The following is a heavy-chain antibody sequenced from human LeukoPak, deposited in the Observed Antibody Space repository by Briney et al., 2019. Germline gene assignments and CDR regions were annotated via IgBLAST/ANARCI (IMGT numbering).Heavy chain of an antibody. D-gene: IGHD1-14*01. J-gene: IGHJ4*02. CDR1: GGSFSGYY. Sequence: SETLSLTCAVYGGSFSGYYWSWIRQPPGKGLEWIGEINHSGSTNYNPSLKSRVTISVDTSKNQFSLKLSSVTAADTAVYYCARGHFNPFVDYWGQGTLVTVSS. CDR2: INHSGST. CDR3: ARGHFNPFVDY. V-gene: IGHV4-34*01.